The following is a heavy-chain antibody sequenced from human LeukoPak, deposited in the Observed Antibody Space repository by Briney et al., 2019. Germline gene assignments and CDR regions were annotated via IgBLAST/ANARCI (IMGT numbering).Heavy chain of an antibody. V-gene: IGHV1-69*05. D-gene: IGHD1-26*01. Sequence: SVKVSCKASGGTFSSYAISWVRQAPGQGLEWMGGIIPIFGTANYAQKFQGRVTITTDESTSTAYMELSSLRPEDTAVYYCARDRQEGSGSYLSYYYYYMDVWGKGTTVTVSS. CDR3: ARDRQEGSGSYLSYYYYYMDV. CDR2: IIPIFGTA. CDR1: GGTFSSYA. J-gene: IGHJ6*03.